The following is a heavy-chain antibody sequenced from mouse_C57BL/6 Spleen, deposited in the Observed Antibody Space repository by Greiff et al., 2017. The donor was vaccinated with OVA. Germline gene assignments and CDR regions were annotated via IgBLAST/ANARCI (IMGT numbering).Heavy chain of an antibody. CDR3: ARQPYDGYYGFAY. J-gene: IGHJ3*01. D-gene: IGHD2-3*01. CDR1: GFTFSSYG. CDR2: ISSGGSYT. V-gene: IGHV5-6*01. Sequence: EVKLVESGGDLVKPGGSLKLSCAASGFTFSSYGMSWVRQTPDKRLEWVATISSGGSYTYYPDSVKGRFTISRDNAKNTLYLQMSSLKSEDTAMYYCARQPYDGYYGFAYWGQGTLVTVSA.